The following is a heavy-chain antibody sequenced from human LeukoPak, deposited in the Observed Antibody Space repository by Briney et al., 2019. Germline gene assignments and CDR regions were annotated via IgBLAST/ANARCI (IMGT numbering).Heavy chain of an antibody. V-gene: IGHV3-7*03. J-gene: IGHJ5*02. D-gene: IGHD3-22*01. CDR2: INEDGGKE. CDR3: TTGLYYYETKS. CDR1: GFTFSSYW. Sequence: GGALRLSCAASGFTFSSYWMSWVRQAPGKGLEWVADINEDGGKEYYVHSVTRRFTLSRDNAKNSLYLQITSLRAEDTAIYHCTTGLYYYETKSWGQGILVTVSS.